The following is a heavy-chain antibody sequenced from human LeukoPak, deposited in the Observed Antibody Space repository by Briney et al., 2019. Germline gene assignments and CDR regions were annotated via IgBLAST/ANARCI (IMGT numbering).Heavy chain of an antibody. CDR3: ARGRGSGGWSDIDY. Sequence: GGSLRLSCAASGFTFSGYAMHWVRQAPGKGLEWVAVISNDGSNKYYADSVKGRFTISRDNPKSTLYLQMNSLRVEDTAVYSCARGRGSGGWSDIDYWGQGTLVTVSS. CDR2: ISNDGSNK. V-gene: IGHV3-30-3*01. D-gene: IGHD2-15*01. J-gene: IGHJ4*02. CDR1: GFTFSGYA.